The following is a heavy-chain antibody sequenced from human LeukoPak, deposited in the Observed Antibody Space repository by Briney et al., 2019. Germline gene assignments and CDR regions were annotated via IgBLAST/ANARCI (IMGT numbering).Heavy chain of an antibody. Sequence: EAGGSLRLSCAASGFTVSSNYMSWVRQAPGKGLEWVSVIYSGGSTYYAGSVKGRFTISRDNSKNTLYLQMNSLRAEDTAVYYCASSSIAVARRGYFDYWGQGTLVTVSS. V-gene: IGHV3-66*01. CDR1: GFTVSSNY. D-gene: IGHD6-19*01. CDR3: ASSSIAVARRGYFDY. CDR2: IYSGGST. J-gene: IGHJ4*02.